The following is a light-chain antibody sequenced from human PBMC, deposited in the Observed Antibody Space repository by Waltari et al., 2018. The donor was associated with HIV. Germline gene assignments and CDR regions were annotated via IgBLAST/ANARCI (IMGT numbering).Light chain of an antibody. J-gene: IGLJ1*01. Sequence: QSGLTQPASVSGSPGQSITISCTGTSSDVGAYKYVSWYQQRPGKAPKLLIYEVSNRPSGISNRVSGSKSGNTASLTISGLQAEDQADYYCSSYTSSATQVFGTGTKVSVL. CDR2: EVS. CDR3: SSYTSSATQV. CDR1: SSDVGAYKY. V-gene: IGLV2-14*01.